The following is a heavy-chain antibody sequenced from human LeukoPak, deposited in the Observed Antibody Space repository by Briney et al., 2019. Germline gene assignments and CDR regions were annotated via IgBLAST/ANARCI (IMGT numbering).Heavy chain of an antibody. V-gene: IGHV1-69*13. D-gene: IGHD2-8*01. CDR1: GGTFSSYA. J-gene: IGHJ6*04. CDR3: ARLTNWPGAPPSDV. Sequence: GASVKVSCKASGGTFSSYAISWVRQAPGQGLEWMGGIIPIFGTANYAQKFQGRVTITADESTSTAYMELSSLRSEDTAVYYCARLTNWPGAPPSDVWGKGTTVTVSS. CDR2: IIPIFGTA.